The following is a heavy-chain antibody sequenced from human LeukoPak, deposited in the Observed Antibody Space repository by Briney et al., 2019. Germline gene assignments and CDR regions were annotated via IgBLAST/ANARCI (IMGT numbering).Heavy chain of an antibody. CDR1: GFTFSSYA. CDR2: IDPSSTYI. V-gene: IGHV3-21*01. J-gene: IGHJ4*02. D-gene: IGHD2-2*01. CDR3: ARAPTVLVGYCSSSSCQADY. Sequence: PWGSLRLSCAASGFTFSSYAMSWVRQAPGKGLEWVSAIDPSSTYIYYADSVKGRFTISRDNAENSLYLQMNSLRVEDTAVYYCARAPTVLVGYCSSSSCQADYWGQGTLVTVSS.